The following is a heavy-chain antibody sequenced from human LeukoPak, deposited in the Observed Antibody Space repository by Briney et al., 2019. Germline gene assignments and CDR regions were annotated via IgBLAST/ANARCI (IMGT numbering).Heavy chain of an antibody. J-gene: IGHJ3*02. Sequence: ASVKFYCKASGYTFTGYYVHWVRQAPGQGLEWIGWINPNIGGTKYGQKFQGRVTMTRDTSISTAYMELSRLRSDDTAVYYCARGFLWFGGPDAFDIWGLGTMLTVSS. D-gene: IGHD3-10*01. CDR3: ARGFLWFGGPDAFDI. CDR2: INPNIGGT. CDR1: GYTFTGYY. V-gene: IGHV1-2*02.